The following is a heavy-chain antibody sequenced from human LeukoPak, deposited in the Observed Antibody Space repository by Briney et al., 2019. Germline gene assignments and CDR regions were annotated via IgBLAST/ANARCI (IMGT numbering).Heavy chain of an antibody. CDR1: GGSFSGYY. CDR2: INHSGRT. V-gene: IGHV4-34*01. CDR3: ARAKRYYYILTAYYPFDY. J-gene: IGHJ4*02. Sequence: PSETLSLTCAVYGGSFSGYYWSWIRQPPGKGLEWRGEINHSGRTNYNPSLKSRVTIPVDTSKKQFSLKVSSATAADTPVYFGARAKRYYYILTAYYPFDYWGQGTLVTVSS. D-gene: IGHD3-9*01.